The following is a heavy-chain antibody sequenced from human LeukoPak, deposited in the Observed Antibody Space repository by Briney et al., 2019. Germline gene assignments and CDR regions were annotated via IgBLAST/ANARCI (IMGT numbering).Heavy chain of an antibody. V-gene: IGHV3-23*01. Sequence: GGSLRLSCAASGFPFSSYAMSWVRQSPGKGLEWVSTINNVGVDTYYADSVKGRFTISRDNSKNTLYLQMDSLRAEDSAVFYCAKGGWGVPTARGLDYWGQGTLVTVS. CDR3: AKGGWGVPTARGLDY. CDR1: GFPFSSYA. CDR2: INNVGVDT. D-gene: IGHD2-2*01. J-gene: IGHJ4*02.